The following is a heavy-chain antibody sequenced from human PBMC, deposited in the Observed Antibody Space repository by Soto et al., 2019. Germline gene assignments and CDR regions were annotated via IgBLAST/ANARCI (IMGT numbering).Heavy chain of an antibody. J-gene: IGHJ4*02. CDR3: VGGQYYFDY. CDR1: GFPFTSYV. V-gene: IGHV3-30*03. CDR2: ISYDGSDK. Sequence: QVQLVESGGGVVQPGRSLRLSCAGSGFPFTSYVMHWVREGPDKGLEWVAVISYDGSDKYYADSVKGRFTISRDNSKNMLYLQMTSLRPEDTALYYCVGGQYYFDYRGQGTLVIVSS. D-gene: IGHD3-10*01.